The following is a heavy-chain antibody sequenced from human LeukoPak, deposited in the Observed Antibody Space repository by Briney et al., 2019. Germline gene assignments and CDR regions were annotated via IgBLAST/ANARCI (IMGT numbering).Heavy chain of an antibody. D-gene: IGHD2-21*02. V-gene: IGHV5-51*01. J-gene: IGHJ4*02. Sequence: GESLKISCKGSGYSFTTYWIGWVRQMPGKGLEWMGIIYPGDSDTRYSPSFQGQVTISADKSISTAYLQWSSVKASDTAMYYCARTYCGGDCYYSYFDYWGQGTLVTVSS. CDR1: GYSFTTYW. CDR3: ARTYCGGDCYYSYFDY. CDR2: IYPGDSDT.